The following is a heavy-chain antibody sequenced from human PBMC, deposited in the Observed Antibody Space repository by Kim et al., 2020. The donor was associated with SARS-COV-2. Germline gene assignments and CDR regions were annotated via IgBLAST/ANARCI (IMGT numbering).Heavy chain of an antibody. CDR3: ARRRKSLYGAFDI. CDR2: ISSSSSYI. CDR1: GFTFSSYS. Sequence: GGSLRLSCAASGFTFSSYSMNWVRQAPGKGLEWVSSISSSSSYIYYADSVKGRFTISRDNAKNSLYLQMNSLRAEDTAVYYCARRRKSLYGAFDIWGQGTMVTVSS. J-gene: IGHJ3*02. D-gene: IGHD2-2*02. V-gene: IGHV3-21*01.